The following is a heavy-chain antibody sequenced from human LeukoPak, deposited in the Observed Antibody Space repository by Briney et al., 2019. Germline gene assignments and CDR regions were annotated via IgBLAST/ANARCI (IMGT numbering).Heavy chain of an antibody. J-gene: IGHJ4*02. CDR1: GFTFRSYA. Sequence: GGSLRLSCAASGFTFRSYAMRWVRQAPGKGLEWVSYITYNSGTIFYADSVKGRFTIYRDNAKDSLYLQMSSLRDEDTAVYYCARDSGYSYADDYWGQGTLVTVSS. V-gene: IGHV3-48*02. D-gene: IGHD5-18*01. CDR2: ITYNSGTI. CDR3: ARDSGYSYADDY.